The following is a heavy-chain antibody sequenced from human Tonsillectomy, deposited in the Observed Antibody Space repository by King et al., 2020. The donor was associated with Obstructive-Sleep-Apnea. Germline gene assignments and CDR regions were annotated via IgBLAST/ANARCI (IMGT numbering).Heavy chain of an antibody. CDR1: GFTFRSYD. V-gene: IGHV3-13*04. D-gene: IGHD2-2*01. CDR3: ERGSRGSYCNSTNCDDTRHYYGMDV. J-gene: IGHJ6*02. Sequence: VQLVESGGGLVQPGGSLRLSCAASGFTFRSYDMHWVRHATGNGLEWVSTIDTAGDTYYPGSVKGRFTISRENAKNSLYLQMNSLRAGDTAVYYCERGSRGSYCNSTNCDDTRHYYGMDVWGQGNTVTVSS. CDR2: IDTAGDT.